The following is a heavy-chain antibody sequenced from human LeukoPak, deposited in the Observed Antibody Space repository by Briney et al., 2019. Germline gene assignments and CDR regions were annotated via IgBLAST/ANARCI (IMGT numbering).Heavy chain of an antibody. Sequence: ASVKVSCKASGYTFTGYYMHWVRQAPGQGLEWMGWINPNSGGTNYAQKFQGRVTMTRDTSISTAYMELSRLRSDDTAVYYCARDPPRLHSMVRGVKWFDPWGQGTLVTVSS. J-gene: IGHJ5*02. CDR2: INPNSGGT. D-gene: IGHD3-10*01. CDR1: GYTFTGYY. V-gene: IGHV1-2*02. CDR3: ARDPPRLHSMVRGVKWFDP.